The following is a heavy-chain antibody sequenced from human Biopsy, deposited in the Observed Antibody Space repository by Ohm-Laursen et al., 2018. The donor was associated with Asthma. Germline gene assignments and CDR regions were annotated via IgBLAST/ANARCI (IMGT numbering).Heavy chain of an antibody. CDR3: SRKAGSCISRACYSLDF. Sequence: GSSVKVSCKSLGGTFNTYVIRWVRQAPGQGLEWMGGINPVFGTTTYPQKFQDRVTITADDSTSTVYMELSRLRSEVTAVYYCSRKAGSCISRACYSLDFWGQGTLVTVSS. CDR1: GGTFNTYV. J-gene: IGHJ4*02. D-gene: IGHD2-15*01. CDR2: INPVFGTT. V-gene: IGHV1-69*01.